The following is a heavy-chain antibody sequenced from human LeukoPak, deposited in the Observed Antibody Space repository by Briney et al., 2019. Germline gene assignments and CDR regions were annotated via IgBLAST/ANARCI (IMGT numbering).Heavy chain of an antibody. Sequence: SVKVSCKASGGTFSSYAISWVRQAPGQGLEWMGRIIPILGIANYAQKFQGRVTITADKSTSTAYMELSSLRSEDTAVYYCASGASEQQPSDLNWFDPWGQGTLVTVSS. CDR1: GGTFSSYA. CDR2: IIPILGIA. D-gene: IGHD6-13*01. V-gene: IGHV1-69*04. CDR3: ASGASEQQPSDLNWFDP. J-gene: IGHJ5*02.